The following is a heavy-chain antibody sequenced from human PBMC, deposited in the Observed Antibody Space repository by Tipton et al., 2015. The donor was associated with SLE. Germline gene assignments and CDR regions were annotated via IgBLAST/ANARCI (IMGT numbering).Heavy chain of an antibody. D-gene: IGHD1-14*01. Sequence: QSGAEVKKPGASVKVSCKASGYSFSNHYMHWVRQAPGQGLEWMGIINPSGGATSLPRKFQGRVTMTTDTSTGTVSVELSSLRSEDTAVYYCARVGLGNFPDQFDYWGPGTLVTVSS. V-gene: IGHV1-46*01. CDR1: GYSFSNHY. J-gene: IGHJ4*02. CDR3: ARVGLGNFPDQFDY. CDR2: INPSGGAT.